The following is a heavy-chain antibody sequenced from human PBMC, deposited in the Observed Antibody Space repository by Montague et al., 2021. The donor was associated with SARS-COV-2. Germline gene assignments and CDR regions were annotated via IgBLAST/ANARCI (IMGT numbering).Heavy chain of an antibody. CDR3: ARDNYYYDTSGYPDY. Sequence: SLRLSCAASGFTFSSYEMNWLRQAPGKGLVWVLYISSSGITIYYADSVKGRFTISRDNAKNSLYLQMNSLRAEDTAVYYCARDNYYYDTSGYPDYWGQGTLVTVSS. J-gene: IGHJ4*02. CDR1: GFTFSSYE. V-gene: IGHV3-48*03. CDR2: ISSSGITI. D-gene: IGHD3-22*01.